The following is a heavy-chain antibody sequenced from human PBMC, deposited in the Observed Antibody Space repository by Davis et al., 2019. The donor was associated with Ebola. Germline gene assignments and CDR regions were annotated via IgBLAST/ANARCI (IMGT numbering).Heavy chain of an antibody. CDR1: GFTFTDYA. CDR2: ISGGSDNK. V-gene: IGHV3-23*01. Sequence: GESLKISCAASGFTFTDYAMSWVRQAPGKGLEWVSRISGGSDNKDYADSVKGRFTISRDNSRNTLYLQMNSLRAEDTAIYYCAKEELKVFDYWGQGTLVTVSS. D-gene: IGHD3-10*01. J-gene: IGHJ4*02. CDR3: AKEELKVFDY.